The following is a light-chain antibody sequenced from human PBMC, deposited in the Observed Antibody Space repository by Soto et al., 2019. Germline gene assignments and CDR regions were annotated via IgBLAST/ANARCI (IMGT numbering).Light chain of an antibody. CDR3: QQFNSYPQIT. CDR2: DAS. V-gene: IGKV1-13*02. J-gene: IGKJ4*01. Sequence: AIQLTQSPSSQSASVGDRVTMTCRASQGISSALAWYQQKPGKAPNLLIYDASSLESGVPSRFSGSGSGTDFTLTISSLQAEDFATYYCQQFNSYPQITFGGGTKVEIK. CDR1: QGISSA.